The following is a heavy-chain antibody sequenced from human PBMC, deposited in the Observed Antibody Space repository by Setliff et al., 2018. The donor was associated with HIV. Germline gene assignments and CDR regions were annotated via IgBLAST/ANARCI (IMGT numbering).Heavy chain of an antibody. CDR2: IYYSGVT. D-gene: IGHD3-16*02. J-gene: IGHJ4*02. V-gene: IGHV4-59*08. CDR1: GASINSHY. Sequence: NPSETLSLTCTVSGASINSHYWSWIRQPPGKGLECIGSIYYSGVTNYSPSLKSRVTISVDTSKNHVSLRLNSVTAADTAVYYCARHLAEADRYRFSRVHGALKYWGQGALVTVSS. CDR3: ARHLAEADRYRFSRVHGALKY.